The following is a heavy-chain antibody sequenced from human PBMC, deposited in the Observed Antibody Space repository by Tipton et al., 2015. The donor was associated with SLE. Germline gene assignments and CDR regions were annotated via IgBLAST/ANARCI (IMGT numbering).Heavy chain of an antibody. Sequence: TLSLTCTVSGGSISGYYWSWIRQPAGKGLEWIGHIYADGTTNYSPSLKSRLTMSVDTSKKQFSLKLSSVTAADTAVYFCARQDLGRAATLTFDIWGLGTLVTVSS. D-gene: IGHD6-25*01. CDR1: GGSISGYY. CDR3: ARQDLGRAATLTFDI. J-gene: IGHJ4*02. CDR2: IYADGTT. V-gene: IGHV4-4*07.